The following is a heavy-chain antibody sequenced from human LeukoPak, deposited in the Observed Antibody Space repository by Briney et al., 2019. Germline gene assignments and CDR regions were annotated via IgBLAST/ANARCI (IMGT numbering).Heavy chain of an antibody. Sequence: SETLSLTCTVSGGSISSYYWSWIRQPPGKGLEWTGYIYYSGSTNYNPSLKSRVTISVDTSKNQFSLKLSSVTAADTAVYYCAREFCGNGVCYEFDYWGQGTLVTVSS. CDR1: GGSISSYY. J-gene: IGHJ4*02. CDR3: AREFCGNGVCYEFDY. CDR2: IYYSGST. V-gene: IGHV4-59*01. D-gene: IGHD2-8*01.